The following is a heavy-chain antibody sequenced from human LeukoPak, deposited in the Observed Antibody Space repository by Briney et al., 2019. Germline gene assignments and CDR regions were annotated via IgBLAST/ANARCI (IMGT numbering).Heavy chain of an antibody. CDR1: GYTFTSYA. CDR2: INTNTGNP. D-gene: IGHD6-13*01. CDR3: ASSFAGTFYYYYYGMDV. Sequence: AASVKVSCKASGYTFTSYAMNWVRQAPGQGLEWMGWINTNTGNPTYAQGFTGRFVFSLDTSVSTAYLQISSLKAEDTAVYYCASSFAGTFYYYYYGMDVRGQGTTVTVSS. J-gene: IGHJ6*02. V-gene: IGHV7-4-1*02.